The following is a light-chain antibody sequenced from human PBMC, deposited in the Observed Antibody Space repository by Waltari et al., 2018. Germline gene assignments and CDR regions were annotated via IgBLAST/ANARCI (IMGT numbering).Light chain of an antibody. CDR2: DVS. Sequence: QSALTQPASVSGSPGQSITISCTGTSSDIGSYNFVSWYQQHPGNAPKLLIYDVSNRPSGVSDRFSGSKSGNTASLTISGLQADDEADYCCSSYSSSATLDVFGSGTTV. V-gene: IGLV2-14*03. CDR3: SSYSSSATLDV. CDR1: SSDIGSYNF. J-gene: IGLJ1*01.